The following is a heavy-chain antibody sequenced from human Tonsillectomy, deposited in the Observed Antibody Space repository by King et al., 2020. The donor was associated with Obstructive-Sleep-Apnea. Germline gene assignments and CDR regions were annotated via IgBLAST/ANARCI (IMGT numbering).Heavy chain of an antibody. J-gene: IGHJ4*02. V-gene: IGHV3-23*04. CDR1: GFTFSSYA. CDR2: ISGSGGST. D-gene: IGHD3-9*01. Sequence: VQLVESGGGLVQPGGSLRLSCAASGFTFSSYAMSWVRQAPGKGLEWVSAISGSGGSTYYADSVKGRFTISRDNSKNTLYLQMNSLRAEDTAVYYCAKDGTSLRYFDWLWNYWGQGTLVTVSS. CDR3: AKDGTSLRYFDWLWNY.